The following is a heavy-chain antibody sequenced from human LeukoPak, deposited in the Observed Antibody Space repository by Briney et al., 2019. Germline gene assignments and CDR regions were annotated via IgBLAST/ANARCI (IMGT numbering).Heavy chain of an antibody. J-gene: IGHJ4*02. D-gene: IGHD3/OR15-3a*01. V-gene: IGHV4-39*01. CDR2: ISYSGNT. CDR1: GGSLSSDSYF. CDR3: ARRMTYGKPYFDY. Sequence: SETLSLTCTVSGGSLSSDSYFWGWVRQPPGRGLEWIGSISYSGNTYYNLSLKSRVTISVNTSKNQFSLKLSSVTAADTAVYYCARRMTYGKPYFDYWGQGTLVTVSS.